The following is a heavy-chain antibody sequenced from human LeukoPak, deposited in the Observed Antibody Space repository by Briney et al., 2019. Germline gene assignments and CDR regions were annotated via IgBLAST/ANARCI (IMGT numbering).Heavy chain of an antibody. CDR3: ARGFSAVDY. CDR1: GGSISSGGYS. Sequence: PSETLSLTCAVSGGSISSGGYSWSWIRQPPGKGLEWIGYIYHSGSTYYNPSLKSRVTISVDRSKNQFSPKLSSVTAADTAVYYCARGFSAVDYWGQGTLVTVST. CDR2: IYHSGST. V-gene: IGHV4-30-2*01. D-gene: IGHD3-10*01. J-gene: IGHJ4*02.